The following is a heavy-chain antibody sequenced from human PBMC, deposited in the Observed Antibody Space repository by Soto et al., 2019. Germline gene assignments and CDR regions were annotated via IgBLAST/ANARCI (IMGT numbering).Heavy chain of an antibody. V-gene: IGHV1-3*01. CDR1: GYTFTSYA. CDR3: ARGGPPIDY. CDR2: INAGNGXX. D-gene: IGHD3-10*01. J-gene: IGHJ4*02. Sequence: ASVKVSCKASGYTFTSYAMHWVRQAPGQRLEWMGWINAGNGXXXXXXXXXXXXXXXXXTSASTAYMELSSLRSEDTAVYYCARGGPPIDYWGQGTLVTVSS.